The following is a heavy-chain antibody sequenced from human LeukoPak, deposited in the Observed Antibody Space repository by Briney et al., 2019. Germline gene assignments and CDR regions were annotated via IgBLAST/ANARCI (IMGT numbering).Heavy chain of an antibody. V-gene: IGHV1-69*04. Sequence: SVKVSCKASGGTFSSYAISWVRQAPGQGLEWMGRIIPILGIANYAQKFQGRVTITADKSTSTAYMELSSLRSEDTAVYYCASASYYYDSSGHPNSYYYYGMDVWGQGTTVTVSS. CDR1: GGTFSSYA. J-gene: IGHJ6*02. D-gene: IGHD3-22*01. CDR3: ASASYYYDSSGHPNSYYYYGMDV. CDR2: IIPILGIA.